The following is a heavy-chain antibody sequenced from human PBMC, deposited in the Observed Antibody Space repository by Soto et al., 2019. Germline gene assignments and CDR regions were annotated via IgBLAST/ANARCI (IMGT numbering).Heavy chain of an antibody. CDR3: ARRAETNGWNGFGADKYYFDF. CDR2: MNPNTGNS. Sequence: QVQLVQSGAEVRKPGASVKVSCEASGYTFTSYDIYWVRQATGQGLEWMGWMNPNTGNSGYAQKFQGRVTMTSDTSISTAEMELSSLRSEDTAVYYCARRAETNGWNGFGADKYYFDFWGQGTLVTGSS. CDR1: GYTFTSYD. D-gene: IGHD1-1*01. V-gene: IGHV1-8*01. J-gene: IGHJ4*02.